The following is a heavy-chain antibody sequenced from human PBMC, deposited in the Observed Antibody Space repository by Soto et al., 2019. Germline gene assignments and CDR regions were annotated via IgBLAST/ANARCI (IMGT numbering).Heavy chain of an antibody. J-gene: IGHJ6*03. Sequence: QLQLQESGPGLVKPSETLSLTCTVSGGSISSSSYYWGWIRQPPGKGLEWIGSIYYSGSTYYNPSVESRVTISVDTSKNQFSLKLSSVTAADTAVYYCARHPYSNYVWYYYYYMDVWGKGTTVTVSS. CDR2: IYYSGST. V-gene: IGHV4-39*01. CDR1: GGSISSSSYY. CDR3: ARHPYSNYVWYYYYYMDV. D-gene: IGHD4-4*01.